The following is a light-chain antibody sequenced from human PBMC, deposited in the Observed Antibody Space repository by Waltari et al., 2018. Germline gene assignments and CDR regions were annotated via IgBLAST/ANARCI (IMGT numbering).Light chain of an antibody. CDR2: TNS. V-gene: IGLV1-44*01. J-gene: IGLJ3*02. CDR1: FSTMGINA. CDR3: AAWDDSLNGWV. Sequence: QSVLTQPPSASGTPGQRVTTSVSGRFSTMGINAVNCYQQLPGTAPKLLIYTNSQRPSVVPDRFSGSKSGTSASLVISGLQSEDEADYYCAAWDDSLNGWVFGGGTKLTVL.